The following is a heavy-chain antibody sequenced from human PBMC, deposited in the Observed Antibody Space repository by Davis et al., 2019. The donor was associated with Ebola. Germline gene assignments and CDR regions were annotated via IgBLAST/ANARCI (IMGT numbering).Heavy chain of an antibody. CDR1: GFTFSSYW. J-gene: IGHJ3*02. CDR3: ARDLGMGRRVDAFDI. D-gene: IGHD7-27*01. V-gene: IGHV3-74*01. CDR2: INSDGSST. Sequence: GESLKISCAASGFTFSSYWMHWVRQAPGKGLVWVSRINSDGSSTSYADSVKGRFTISRDNAKNTLYLQKNSLRAEDTAVYYCARDLGMGRRVDAFDIWGQGTMVTVSS.